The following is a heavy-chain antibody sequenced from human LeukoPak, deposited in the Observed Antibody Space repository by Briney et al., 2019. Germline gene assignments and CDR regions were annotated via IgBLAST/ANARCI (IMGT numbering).Heavy chain of an antibody. CDR1: GGSISGYY. J-gene: IGHJ4*02. V-gene: IGHV4-59*01. CDR3: ARGDSSTWVY. CDR2: IYYSGST. Sequence: SETLSLTCTVSGGSISGYYWSWIRQPPGKGLEWIGYIYYSGSTNYNPSLKSRVTISVDTSKNQCSLKLSSVTAADTAVYYCARGDSSTWVYWGQGTLVTVSS. D-gene: IGHD6-6*01.